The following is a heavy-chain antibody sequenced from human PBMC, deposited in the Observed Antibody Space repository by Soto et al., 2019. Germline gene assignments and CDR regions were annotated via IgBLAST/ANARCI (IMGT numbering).Heavy chain of an antibody. CDR2: ISGSGGST. J-gene: IGHJ4*02. CDR1: GFTFSSYA. CDR3: ASDRGGIVIVPAAMDY. Sequence: PGGSLRLSCAASGFTFSSYAMNWVRQAPGKRQEWVSGISGSGGSTYYADSVKGRFTISRDNSKNTLYLQMDSLRAEDTAVYYCASDRGGIVIVPAAMDYWGQGTLVTVSS. D-gene: IGHD2-2*01. V-gene: IGHV3-23*01.